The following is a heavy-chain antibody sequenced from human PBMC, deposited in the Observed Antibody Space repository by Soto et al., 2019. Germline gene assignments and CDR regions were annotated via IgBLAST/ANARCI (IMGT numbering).Heavy chain of an antibody. CDR2: IYHSGST. CDR3: ARGESSTIFAVAHFDY. Sequence: SETLSLTCDVSGYSISSGYNWGWIRQLPGKGLEWIGSIYHSGSTYYNPSLKSHVTISVDTSKNQFSLKLMSLTATATAVYYCARGESSTIFAVAHFDYWGQGTLVTV. V-gene: IGHV4-38-2*01. D-gene: IGHD3-3*01. J-gene: IGHJ4*02. CDR1: GYSISSGYN.